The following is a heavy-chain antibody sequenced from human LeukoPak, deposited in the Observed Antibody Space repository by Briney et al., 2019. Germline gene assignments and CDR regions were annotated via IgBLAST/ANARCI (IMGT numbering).Heavy chain of an antibody. CDR3: ARVRRVATTRTFDY. CDR2: INPNSGGT. D-gene: IGHD5-12*01. V-gene: IGHV1-2*02. Sequence: ASVKVSCKTSGYTFIGYYMHWVRQAPGQGLEWMGWINPNSGGTNYAQKFQGRVTMTRDTSISTAYMELSRLRSDDTAVYYCARVRRVATTRTFDYWGQGTLVTVSS. J-gene: IGHJ4*02. CDR1: GYTFIGYY.